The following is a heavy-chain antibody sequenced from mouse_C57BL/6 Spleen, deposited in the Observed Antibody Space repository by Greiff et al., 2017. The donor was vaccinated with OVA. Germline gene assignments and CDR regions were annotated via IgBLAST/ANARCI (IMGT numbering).Heavy chain of an antibody. CDR2: ISSGGDYI. Sequence: DVMLVESGEGLVKPGGSLKLSCAASGFTFSSYAMSWVRQTPEKRLEWVAYISSGGDYIYYADTVKGRFTISRDNARNTLYLQMSSLKSEDTAMYYCTRDPSLTGMDYWGQGTSVTVSS. CDR1: GFTFSSYA. D-gene: IGHD4-1*01. CDR3: TRDPSLTGMDY. J-gene: IGHJ4*01. V-gene: IGHV5-9-1*02.